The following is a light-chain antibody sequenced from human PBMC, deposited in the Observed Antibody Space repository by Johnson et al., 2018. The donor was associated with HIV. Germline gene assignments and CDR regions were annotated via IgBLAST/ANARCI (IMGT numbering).Light chain of an antibody. V-gene: IGLV1-51*01. Sequence: QSVLTQPPSVSAASGQRVDISCSGSSSNIENNYLSWYQQLPHTAPRLLISDNNKRPSGIPDRFSGSKSGTSATLGITGLQTGDEADYYCGTWDSNLSVYVFGSGTKVSVL. CDR1: SSNIENNY. CDR2: DNN. CDR3: GTWDSNLSVYV. J-gene: IGLJ1*01.